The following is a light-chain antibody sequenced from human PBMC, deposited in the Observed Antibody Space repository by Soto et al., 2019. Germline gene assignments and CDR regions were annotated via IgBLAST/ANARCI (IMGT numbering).Light chain of an antibody. CDR3: CSYAASYTLV. Sequence: QSALAQPRSVSGSPGQSVTISCSGTSSDVGGYNSVSWYQQFPGKAPKLMIYDVTKRPSGVPDRFSGSKSGNTASMTISGRQAEDEADYYCCSYAASYTLVFGGGTQLTVL. V-gene: IGLV2-11*01. CDR2: DVT. CDR1: SSDVGGYNS. J-gene: IGLJ2*01.